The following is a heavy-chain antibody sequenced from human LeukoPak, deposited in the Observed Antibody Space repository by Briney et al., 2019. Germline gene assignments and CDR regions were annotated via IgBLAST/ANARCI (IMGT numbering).Heavy chain of an antibody. CDR2: INGDGSST. CDR3: ARDRGYVMDV. V-gene: IGHV3-74*01. Sequence: GGSLRLSCAASGFTFSSYWMHWVRQAPGKGLVWVSRINGDGSSTSYADSVKGRFTISRDNAKNTLYLQMNSLRVEDTAVYYCARDRGYVMDVWGQGTTVTVSS. D-gene: IGHD5-24*01. J-gene: IGHJ6*02. CDR1: GFTFSSYW.